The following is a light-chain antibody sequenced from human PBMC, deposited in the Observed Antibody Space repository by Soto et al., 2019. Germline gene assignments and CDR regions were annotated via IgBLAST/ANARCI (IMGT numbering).Light chain of an antibody. V-gene: IGKV1-5*01. CDR3: QHYNTSPWT. CDR1: QSFGSW. Sequence: DIPMTQSPSTLSASVGDRVTITCRASQSFGSWLAWYQQKPGKAPKLLISDVSSLGSGVPSRFSGSGSGTEFTLTISSLQPDDFATYYCQHYNTSPWTFGQGTKVEIK. J-gene: IGKJ1*01. CDR2: DVS.